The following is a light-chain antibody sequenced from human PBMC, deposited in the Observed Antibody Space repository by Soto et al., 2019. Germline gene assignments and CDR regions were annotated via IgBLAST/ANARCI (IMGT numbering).Light chain of an antibody. CDR3: ATWDDSLNVYVL. CDR1: SSNIGSNT. J-gene: IGLJ2*01. CDR2: SDN. Sequence: QTVVTQLPSASGTPGQRVTISCSGSSSNIGSNTVNWYQQLPGAAPKLLVHSDNQRPSGVPDRFSGSRSGTSASLAISGLQSEDEADYYCATWDDSLNVYVLFGGGTQLTVL. V-gene: IGLV1-44*01.